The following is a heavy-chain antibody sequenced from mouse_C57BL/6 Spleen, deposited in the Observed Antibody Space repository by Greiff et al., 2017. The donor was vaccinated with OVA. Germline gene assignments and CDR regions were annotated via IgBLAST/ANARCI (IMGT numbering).Heavy chain of an antibody. D-gene: IGHD2-1*01. Sequence: VQLQQPGAELVKPGASVKVSCKASGYTFTSYWMHWVKQRPGQGLEWIGWIHPSDGDTNYNQKFKGKATLTVDKSSSTAYMQLSSLTSDDSAVDYCAIPGGYYAPFAYWGQGTLVTVSA. V-gene: IGHV1-74*01. J-gene: IGHJ3*01. CDR3: AIPGGYYAPFAY. CDR2: IHPSDGDT. CDR1: GYTFTSYW.